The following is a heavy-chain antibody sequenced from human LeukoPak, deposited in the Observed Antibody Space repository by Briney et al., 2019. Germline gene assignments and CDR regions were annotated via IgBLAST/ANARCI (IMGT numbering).Heavy chain of an antibody. J-gene: IGHJ6*02. CDR3: AKETRAARRYYYYGMDV. CDR1: GFTFSSYG. Sequence: GGSLRPSCAASGFTFSSYGMHWVRQAPGKGLEWVAVISYDGSNKYYADSVKGRFTISRDNSKNTLYLQMNSLRAEDTAVYYCAKETRAARRYYYYGMDVWSQGTTVTVSS. V-gene: IGHV3-30*18. CDR2: ISYDGSNK. D-gene: IGHD6-6*01.